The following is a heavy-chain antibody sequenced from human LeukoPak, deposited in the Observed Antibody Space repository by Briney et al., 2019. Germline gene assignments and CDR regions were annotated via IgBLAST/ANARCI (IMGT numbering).Heavy chain of an antibody. CDR1: GGSISSYY. V-gene: IGHV4-59*01. Sequence: SETLSLTCTVSGGSISSYYWSWIRQPPGKGLEWIGYIYYSGSTNYNPSLKSRVTISVDTSKNQLSLKLSSVTAADTAVYYCARVNYYGSGSYQFDPWGQGTLVTVSS. CDR3: ARVNYYGSGSYQFDP. D-gene: IGHD3-10*01. J-gene: IGHJ5*02. CDR2: IYYSGST.